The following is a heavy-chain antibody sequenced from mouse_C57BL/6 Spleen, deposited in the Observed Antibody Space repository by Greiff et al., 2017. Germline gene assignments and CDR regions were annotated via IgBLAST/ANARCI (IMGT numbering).Heavy chain of an antibody. D-gene: IGHD3-2*02. V-gene: IGHV1-54*01. CDR2: INPGSGGT. CDR1: GYAFTNYL. Sequence: QVQLKQSGAELVRPGTSVKVSCKASGYAFTNYLIEWVKQRPGQGLEWIGVINPGSGGTNYNEKFKGKATLTADKSSSTAYMQLSSLTSEDSAVXFCARWTQATWGYFDVWGTGTTVTVSS. CDR3: ARWTQATWGYFDV. J-gene: IGHJ1*03.